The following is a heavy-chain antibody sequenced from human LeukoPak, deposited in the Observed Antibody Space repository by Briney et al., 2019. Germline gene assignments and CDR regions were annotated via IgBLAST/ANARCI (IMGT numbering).Heavy chain of an antibody. CDR1: KFTFNNYA. Sequence: GGSLRLSCLASKFTFNNYAMTWVRQAPGKGLEWVSSISGSGDNMDYADSVKGRFTISRDNSENTLYLQMNRLRVEDAALYYCARAPVTSCRGAFCYPFDYWGQGILVTVSS. CDR3: ARAPVTSCRGAFCYPFDY. CDR2: ISGSGDNM. D-gene: IGHD2-21*01. J-gene: IGHJ4*02. V-gene: IGHV3-23*01.